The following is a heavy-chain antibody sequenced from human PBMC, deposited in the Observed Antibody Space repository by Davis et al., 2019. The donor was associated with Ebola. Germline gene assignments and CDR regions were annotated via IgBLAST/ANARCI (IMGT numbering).Heavy chain of an antibody. CDR3: ARDSNWADY. CDR2: ISPSYYT. D-gene: IGHD2-8*01. CDR1: GYTFTQYL. V-gene: IGHV1-46*01. Sequence: ASVKVSCKASGYTFTQYLIHWVRQAPGQGLEWVGIISPSYYTAYAQKFQGRVTMTTDTSTSTAYMELRSLRSDDTAVYYCARDSNWADYWGQGTLVTVSS. J-gene: IGHJ4*02.